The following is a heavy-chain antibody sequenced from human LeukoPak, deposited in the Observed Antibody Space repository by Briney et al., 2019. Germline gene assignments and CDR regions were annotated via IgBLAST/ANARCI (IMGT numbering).Heavy chain of an antibody. Sequence: NSSETLSLTCTVSGGSISSYYWSWIRQPPGKGLEWIGYIYYSGSTNYNPSLKSRVTISVDTSKNQFSLKLSSVTAADTAVYYCARDRGNWLFDYWGQGTLVTISS. J-gene: IGHJ4*02. CDR1: GGSISSYY. CDR2: IYYSGST. CDR3: ARDRGNWLFDY. V-gene: IGHV4-59*01. D-gene: IGHD4-23*01.